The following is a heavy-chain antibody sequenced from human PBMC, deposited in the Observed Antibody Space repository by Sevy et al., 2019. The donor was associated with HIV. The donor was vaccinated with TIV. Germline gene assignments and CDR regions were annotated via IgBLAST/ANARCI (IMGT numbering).Heavy chain of an antibody. J-gene: IGHJ3*02. CDR3: ARGATFYSDSSGRVLSVLGAFDI. CDR2: IFSGGGT. V-gene: IGHV3-53*01. CDR1: GFTVSSNY. Sequence: GESLKISCAASGFTVSSNYMSWVRQAPGKGLEWVSIIFSGGGTYYADSVQGRFTISRDNSKNMVYLQMNILRAEDTAVFYCARGATFYSDSSGRVLSVLGAFDIWGRGTMVTVSS. D-gene: IGHD3-22*01.